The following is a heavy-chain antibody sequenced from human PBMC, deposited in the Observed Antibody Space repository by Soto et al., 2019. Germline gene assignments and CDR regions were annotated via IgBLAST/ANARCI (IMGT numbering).Heavy chain of an antibody. J-gene: IGHJ1*01. CDR3: ATEGYDSGCYWES. D-gene: IGHD1-26*01. Sequence: EVQLLESGGGLVQPGGSLRLSCAASGFTFSASAMVWDRQAPGKGLEYVSSITRSASEAFYAASVRGRFTMSRDNSKNMLFLQMNSLRAEHTATYYCATEGYDSGCYWESWAQGALVTVSS. CDR1: GFTFSASA. CDR2: ITRSASEA. V-gene: IGHV3-23*01.